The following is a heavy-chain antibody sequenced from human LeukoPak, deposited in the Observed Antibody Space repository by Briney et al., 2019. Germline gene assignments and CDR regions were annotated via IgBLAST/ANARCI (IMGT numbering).Heavy chain of an antibody. CDR1: GYTFTSYY. CDR3: ARDREDCTNGVCSTGLFDY. CDR2: INPSGGST. V-gene: IGHV1-46*01. D-gene: IGHD2-8*01. J-gene: IGHJ4*02. Sequence: ASVKVSCKASGYTFTSYYMHWVRQAPGQGLEWMGIINPSGGSTSYAQKFQGRVTMTRDTSTSTVYMELSSLRSEDTAVYYCARDREDCTNGVCSTGLFDYWGQGTLVTVSS.